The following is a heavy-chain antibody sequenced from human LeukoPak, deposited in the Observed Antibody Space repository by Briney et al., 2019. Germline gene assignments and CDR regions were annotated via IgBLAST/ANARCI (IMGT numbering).Heavy chain of an antibody. CDR3: AKDVPGLLWYGERYFDY. Sequence: SETLSLTCTVSGGSISTHYCNWVRQPAGKGLEWIGRIYTSGSTNYNPSLKSRVTMSVDTSKNQFSLKLSSVTAADTAVYYCAKDVPGLLWYGERYFDYWGQGTLVTVSS. D-gene: IGHD3-10*01. J-gene: IGHJ4*02. V-gene: IGHV4-4*07. CDR2: IYTSGST. CDR1: GGSISTHY.